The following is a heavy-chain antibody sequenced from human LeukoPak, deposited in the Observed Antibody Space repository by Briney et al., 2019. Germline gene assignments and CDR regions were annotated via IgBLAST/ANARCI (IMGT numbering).Heavy chain of an antibody. CDR2: ISGSGGST. D-gene: IGHD1-1*01. J-gene: IGHJ6*03. V-gene: IGHV3-23*01. Sequence: GGSLRLSCAASGFTFSSYAMSWVRQASGKGLEWVSAISGSGGSTYYADSVKGRFTISRDNSKNTLYLQMNSLRAEDTAVYYCAKGQQNWYYYYMDVWGKGTTVTVSS. CDR1: GFTFSSYA. CDR3: AKGQQNWYYYYMDV.